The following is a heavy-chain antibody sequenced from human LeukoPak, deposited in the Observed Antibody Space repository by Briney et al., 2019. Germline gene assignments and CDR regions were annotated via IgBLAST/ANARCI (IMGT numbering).Heavy chain of an antibody. J-gene: IGHJ4*02. CDR1: GFAIGKSD. V-gene: IGHV3-53*05. D-gene: IGHD3-9*01. CDR3: ARGSMPGTGLPFDY. CDR2: VYTGGRT. Sequence: GGSLRLSCATSGFAIGKSDMAWVRQAPGKGLEWVSIVYTGGRTFHADSVKGRFTMSRDQSKNTVGLQMNSLRSEDTALYYCARGSMPGTGLPFDYWGQGTQVSVSS.